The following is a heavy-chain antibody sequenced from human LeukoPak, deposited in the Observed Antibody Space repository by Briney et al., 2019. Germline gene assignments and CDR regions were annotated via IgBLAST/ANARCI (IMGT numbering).Heavy chain of an antibody. CDR2: FDPEDGET. CDR3: ATVRSTVTTQGDAFDI. J-gene: IGHJ3*02. CDR1: GNTLTELS. D-gene: IGHD4-17*01. Sequence: ASVKVSCKVSGNTLTELSMHWVRQAPGKGLEWMGGFDPEDGETIYAQKFQGRVTMTEDTSTDTAYMELSSLRSEDTAVYYCATVRSTVTTQGDAFDIWGQGTMVTVSS. V-gene: IGHV1-24*01.